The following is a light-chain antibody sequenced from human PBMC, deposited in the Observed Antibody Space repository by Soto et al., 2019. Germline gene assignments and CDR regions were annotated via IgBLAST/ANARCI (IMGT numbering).Light chain of an antibody. Sequence: DIQMTQSPSTLSASVGDRVTITCRASQSISSWLAWYQQKPGKAPKLLIYDASSLESGVPSRFSGSGSGTEFTLTISSLQPDDFATYYCQQYNSYSGTFGGGTRWISN. CDR1: QSISSW. CDR3: QQYNSYSGT. CDR2: DAS. J-gene: IGKJ4*01. V-gene: IGKV1-5*01.